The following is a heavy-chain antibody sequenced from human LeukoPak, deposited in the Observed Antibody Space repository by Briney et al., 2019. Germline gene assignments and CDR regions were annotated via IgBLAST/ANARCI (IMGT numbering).Heavy chain of an antibody. CDR1: GFSFGSCW. J-gene: IGHJ4*02. V-gene: IGHV3-7*05. CDR3: ARVNDRGSWLDY. D-gene: IGHD3-16*01. Sequence: GGSLRLSCAASGFSFGSCWMTWVRQAPGKGLEWVANIKQDGSEKHYVDSVQGRFTISRDNAKNSLYLQMNSLRAEDTAVYYCARVNDRGSWLDYWGQGTLVTVSS. CDR2: IKQDGSEK.